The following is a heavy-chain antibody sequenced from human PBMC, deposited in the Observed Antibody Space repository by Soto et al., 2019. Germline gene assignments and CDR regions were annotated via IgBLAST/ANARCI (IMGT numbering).Heavy chain of an antibody. CDR1: GFSLSTSGVG. CDR3: AHSTGYYDSSGYYDFDY. CDR2: IYWDDDK. V-gene: IGHV2-5*02. D-gene: IGHD3-22*01. J-gene: IGHJ4*02. Sequence: QITLKESGPTLVKPTQTLTLTCTFSGFSLSTSGVGVGWIRQPPGKALEWLALIYWDDDKRYSPSLKSRLTITKDTSKTQVVLTMTNMDPVDTATYYCAHSTGYYDSSGYYDFDYWGQGTLVTVSS.